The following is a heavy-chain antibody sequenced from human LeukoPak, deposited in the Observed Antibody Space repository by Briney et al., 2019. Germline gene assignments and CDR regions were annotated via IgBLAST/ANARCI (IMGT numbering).Heavy chain of an antibody. CDR2: ISSSSSYI. Sequence: GGSLRPSCAASGFTFSSYSMNWVRPAPGEGLGWVSSISSSSSYIYYADSVKGRFTISRDNAKNSLYLQMNSLRAEDTAVYYCASIYCSGGSCYSRGDYWGQGTLVTVSS. J-gene: IGHJ4*02. CDR3: ASIYCSGGSCYSRGDY. D-gene: IGHD2-15*01. CDR1: GFTFSSYS. V-gene: IGHV3-21*01.